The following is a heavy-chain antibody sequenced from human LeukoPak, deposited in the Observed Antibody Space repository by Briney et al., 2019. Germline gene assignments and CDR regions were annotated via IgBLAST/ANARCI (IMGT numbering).Heavy chain of an antibody. CDR3: ARRYGYYYGMDV. CDR2: INPSGST. V-gene: IGHV4-34*01. Sequence: SETLSLTCAVYGGSISGHYWSWIRQPPGKGLEWIGEINPSGSTNYNPSLKSRVTISVDTSKNQFSLKLSSVTAADTAVYYCARRYGYYYGMDVWGQGTTVTVS. J-gene: IGHJ6*02. CDR1: GGSISGHY. D-gene: IGHD1-14*01.